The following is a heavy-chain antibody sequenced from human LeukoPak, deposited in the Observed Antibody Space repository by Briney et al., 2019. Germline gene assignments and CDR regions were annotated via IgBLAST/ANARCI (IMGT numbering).Heavy chain of an antibody. CDR3: ARGRRDIVVVPAAAAFDI. V-gene: IGHV3-21*01. J-gene: IGHJ3*02. Sequence: GGSLRLSCAASGFTFSSYSMNWVRQAPGKGLEWVSSISSSSSYIHYADSVKGRFTISRDNAKNSLYLQMNSLRAEDTAVYYCARGRRDIVVVPAAAAFDIWGQGTMVTVSS. CDR2: ISSSSSYI. D-gene: IGHD2-2*01. CDR1: GFTFSSYS.